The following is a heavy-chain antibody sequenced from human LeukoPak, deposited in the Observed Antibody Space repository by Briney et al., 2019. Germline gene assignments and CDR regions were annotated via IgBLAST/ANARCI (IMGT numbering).Heavy chain of an antibody. CDR3: ITSSMIVVVITD. V-gene: IGHV3-15*01. CDR1: GFTFSNAW. J-gene: IGHJ4*02. Sequence: GGSLRLSCAASGFTFSNAWMSWVRQAPGKGLEWVGRIKSKTDGGTTDYAAPVKGRFTISRDDSKTTLYLQMNSLKTEDTAVYCCITSSMIVVVITDWGQGTLVTVSS. D-gene: IGHD3-22*01. CDR2: IKSKTDGGTT.